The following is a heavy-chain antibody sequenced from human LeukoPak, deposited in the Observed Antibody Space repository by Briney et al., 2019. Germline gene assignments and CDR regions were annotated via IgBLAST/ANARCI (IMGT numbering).Heavy chain of an antibody. V-gene: IGHV3-48*01. CDR2: ISSSSSSI. CDR1: GFTFSSYS. J-gene: IGHJ3*02. Sequence: GGSLRLSCAASGFTFSSYSMNWVRQAPGKGLEWVSYISSSSSSIYYADLVKGRFTISRDSAKNSLYLQMNSLRAEDTAVYYCARESSSSWYRSDAFDIWGQGTMVTVSS. D-gene: IGHD6-13*01. CDR3: ARESSSSWYRSDAFDI.